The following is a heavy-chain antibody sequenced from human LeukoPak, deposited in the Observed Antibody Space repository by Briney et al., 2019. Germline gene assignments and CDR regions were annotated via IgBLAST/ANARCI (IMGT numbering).Heavy chain of an antibody. CDR1: GYTFTSYD. Sequence: GASAKVSCKASGYTFTSYDFNWVRQATGQRPEWMGWMSPKSGDTGYAQKFQDRVTMTRNTSISTAYMELSSLRSDDTAVYYCARGPPNWGYDYWGPGTLVTVSS. D-gene: IGHD7-27*01. V-gene: IGHV1-8*01. J-gene: IGHJ4*02. CDR2: MSPKSGDT. CDR3: ARGPPNWGYDY.